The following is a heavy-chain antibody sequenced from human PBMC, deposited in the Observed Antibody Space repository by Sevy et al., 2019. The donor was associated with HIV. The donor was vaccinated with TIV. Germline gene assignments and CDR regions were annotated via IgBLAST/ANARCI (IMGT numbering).Heavy chain of an antibody. D-gene: IGHD4-17*01. CDR3: ARDVAFTTEYSYGMDV. Sequence: GGSLRLSCTVSGFIFSNFAMHWVRQAPGKGLEWVAVISYAGSNKYYADSVKGRFTISRDNSKNTLYLQMNSLRAEDTAVYYCARDVAFTTEYSYGMDVWGQGTTVTVSS. V-gene: IGHV3-30-3*01. CDR1: GFIFSNFA. CDR2: ISYAGSNK. J-gene: IGHJ6*02.